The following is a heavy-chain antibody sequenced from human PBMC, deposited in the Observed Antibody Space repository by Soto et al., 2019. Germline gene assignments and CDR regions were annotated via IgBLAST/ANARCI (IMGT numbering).Heavy chain of an antibody. Sequence: QVQLVQSGAEVKKPGSSVKVSCKASGGTFSSDSFSWVLQAPGQGLEWMGGIIPMFDTPIYAQKFQDRVTITAEESTSTAYMQLSSLRSGDTAVYYCARSGGLDRDFNYWGQGSLVTVSS. D-gene: IGHD2-15*01. CDR2: IIPMFDTP. V-gene: IGHV1-69*12. CDR3: ARSGGLDRDFNY. J-gene: IGHJ4*02. CDR1: GGTFSSDS.